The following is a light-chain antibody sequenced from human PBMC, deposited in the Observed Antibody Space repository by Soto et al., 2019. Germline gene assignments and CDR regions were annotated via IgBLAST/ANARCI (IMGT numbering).Light chain of an antibody. CDR1: QTLNISY. J-gene: IGKJ1*01. CDR3: QQYASSPRT. V-gene: IGKV3-20*01. Sequence: EIVLTQSPGTLSLSPGERATLSCWASQTLNISYLAWYQQKPGQAPRLLIYGASSRAAGIPDRFSGSGSGTDFTLTISRLEPEDFAVYYCQQYASSPRTFGQGTKVDIK. CDR2: GAS.